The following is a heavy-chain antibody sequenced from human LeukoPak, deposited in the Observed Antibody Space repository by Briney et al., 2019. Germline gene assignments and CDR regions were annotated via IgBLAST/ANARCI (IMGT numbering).Heavy chain of an antibody. Sequence: PGGSLRLSCAASGFTFSSYSMNWVRQAPGKGLEWVSYISSSSSTIYYADSVKGRFTISRDNAKNSLYLQMNSLKAEDTAVYYCARDSPTISGLDWFDPWGQGTLVTVSP. CDR2: ISSSSSTI. J-gene: IGHJ5*02. V-gene: IGHV3-48*04. D-gene: IGHD3-3*01. CDR1: GFTFSSYS. CDR3: ARDSPTISGLDWFDP.